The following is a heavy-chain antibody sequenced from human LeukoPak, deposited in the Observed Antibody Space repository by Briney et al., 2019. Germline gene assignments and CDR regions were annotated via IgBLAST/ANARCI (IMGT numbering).Heavy chain of an antibody. CDR2: IIPIFGTA. V-gene: IGHV1-69*05. D-gene: IGHD6-13*01. J-gene: IGHJ6*03. CDR3: ARPGAAADSYYYYMDV. CDR1: GGTFSSYA. Sequence: SVKVSCKASGGTFSSYAISWVRQAPGQGLEWMGGIIPIFGTANYAQKFQGRVTITTDESTSTAYMELSSLRSEDTAVYYCARPGAAADSYYYYMDVWGKETTVTVSS.